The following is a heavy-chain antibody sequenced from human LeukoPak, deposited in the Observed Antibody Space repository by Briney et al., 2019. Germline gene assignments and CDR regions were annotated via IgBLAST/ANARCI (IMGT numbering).Heavy chain of an antibody. D-gene: IGHD2-8*01. CDR3: ARRSRNGLDAFDI. J-gene: IGHJ3*02. Sequence: ASVKVSCKASAYTFTDYYLHWVRQAPGQGPEWMGWIDPNTEDTDYAQKFQGRVTMTRVRSTSTAYMEQSRLTSDDTAVYYCARRSRNGLDAFDIWGLGTMVTVSS. V-gene: IGHV1-2*02. CDR1: AYTFTDYY. CDR2: IDPNTEDT.